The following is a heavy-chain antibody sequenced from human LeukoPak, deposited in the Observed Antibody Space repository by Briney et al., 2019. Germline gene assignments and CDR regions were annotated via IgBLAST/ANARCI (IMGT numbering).Heavy chain of an antibody. D-gene: IGHD4/OR15-4a*01. Sequence: PSETVSLTCTDSGGSISGSYWSWIRQPAGKGLEYIGRVFSSGITNYSPSLASRVTMSVDTSNSQFSLYLRSMTAADTAVYFCARGPGGASSEAWDFWGQGALVTVSS. J-gene: IGHJ4*02. CDR1: GGSISGSY. CDR3: ARGPGGASSEAWDF. CDR2: VFSSGIT. V-gene: IGHV4-4*07.